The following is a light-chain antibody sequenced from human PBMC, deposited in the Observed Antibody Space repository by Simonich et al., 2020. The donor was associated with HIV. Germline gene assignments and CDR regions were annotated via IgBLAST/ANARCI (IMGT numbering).Light chain of an antibody. V-gene: IGLV9-49*01. CDR1: SDYSHYK. CDR2: VGPGGMVG. Sequence: QPVLTQPPSASASLGASVTLTCTLSSDYSHYKVDWYQERPGKGPRFGMRVGPGGMVGSKGDGIPDRFSVSGSGLNRYLTIKNIQEEDESDYHCGADHGGVSNLVSDWVFGGGTKLTVL. J-gene: IGLJ3*02. CDR3: GADHGGVSNLVSDWV.